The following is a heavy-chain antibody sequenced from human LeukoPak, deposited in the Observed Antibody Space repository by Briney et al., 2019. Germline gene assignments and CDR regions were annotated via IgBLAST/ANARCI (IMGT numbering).Heavy chain of an antibody. Sequence: GGSLRLSCAASGFTFSNYAMSWVRQAPGKRLEWVSAISGGGGTTYYADSVKGRFTISRDNSKNTLYLQMNSLRAEDTAVYYCARVRGSYHFDYWGQGTLVTVSS. V-gene: IGHV3-23*01. D-gene: IGHD1-26*01. J-gene: IGHJ4*02. CDR3: ARVRGSYHFDY. CDR1: GFTFSNYA. CDR2: ISGGGGTT.